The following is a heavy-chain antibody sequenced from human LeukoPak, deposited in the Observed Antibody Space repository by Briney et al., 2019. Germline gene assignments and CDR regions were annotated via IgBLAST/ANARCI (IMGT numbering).Heavy chain of an antibody. J-gene: IGHJ4*02. V-gene: IGHV4-38-2*02. Sequence: PSETLSLTCTVSGYSISSGYYWGWIRQPPGKGLEWIGSIYHSGSTYYNPSLKSRVTISVDKSKNQFSLKLTSVTAADTAVYYCARGWYYYGSGSLGELDYWGQGTLVTVSS. CDR1: GYSISSGYY. D-gene: IGHD3-10*01. CDR2: IYHSGST. CDR3: ARGWYYYGSGSLGELDY.